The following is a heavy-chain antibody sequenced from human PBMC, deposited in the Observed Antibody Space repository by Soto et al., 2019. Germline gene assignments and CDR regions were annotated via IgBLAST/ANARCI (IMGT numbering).Heavy chain of an antibody. CDR1: GGSISSGGYS. V-gene: IGHV4-30-2*01. Sequence: TLSLTCAVSGGSISSGGYSWSWIRQPPGKGLEWIGYIYHSGSTYYNPSLKSRVTISVDRSKNQFSLKLSSVTAADTAVYYCASGYYDILTGYKFYYYGMDVWGQGTTVTVSS. J-gene: IGHJ6*02. CDR3: ASGYYDILTGYKFYYYGMDV. CDR2: IYHSGST. D-gene: IGHD3-9*01.